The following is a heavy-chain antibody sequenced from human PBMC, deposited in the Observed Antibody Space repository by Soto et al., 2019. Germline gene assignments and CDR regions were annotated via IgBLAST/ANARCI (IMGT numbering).Heavy chain of an antibody. CDR3: ARDSSGWYKFDY. CDR1: GFTFSDYA. V-gene: IGHV3-30-3*01. CDR2: IPRDGTNK. Sequence: GGSLRLSCVASGFTFSDYAMDWVRQAPGKGLEWVTVIPRDGTNKYYADSVKGRFTISRDNSKNTLYLQMNSLTVEDTALYYCARDSSGWYKFDYWGQGTVVTVSS. D-gene: IGHD6-19*01. J-gene: IGHJ4*02.